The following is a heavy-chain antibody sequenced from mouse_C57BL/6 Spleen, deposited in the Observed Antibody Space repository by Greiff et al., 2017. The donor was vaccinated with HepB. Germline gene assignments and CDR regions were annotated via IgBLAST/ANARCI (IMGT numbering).Heavy chain of an antibody. CDR3: TTRSNDVYAMDY. Sequence: VQLKQSGAELVRPGASVKLSCTASGFNIKDYYMHWVKQRPEQGLEWIGRIDPEDGDTEYAPKFQGKATMTADTSSNTAYLQLSSLTSEDTAVYYCTTRSNDVYAMDYWGQGTSVTVAS. J-gene: IGHJ4*01. D-gene: IGHD2-12*01. CDR1: GFNIKDYY. V-gene: IGHV14-1*01. CDR2: IDPEDGDT.